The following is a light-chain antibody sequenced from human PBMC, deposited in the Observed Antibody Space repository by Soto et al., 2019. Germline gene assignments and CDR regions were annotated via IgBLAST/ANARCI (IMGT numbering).Light chain of an antibody. CDR1: QSVSSN. Sequence: EIVMTQSPATLSVSPGERATLSCRASQSVSSNLAWYQQKPGQAPRLLIYGASTRATGIPARFSGSGSGTEFTLTISSLQSEDVAVYYCQQYYTFPYTFGQGTKLEIK. J-gene: IGKJ2*01. CDR2: GAS. CDR3: QQYYTFPYT. V-gene: IGKV3-15*01.